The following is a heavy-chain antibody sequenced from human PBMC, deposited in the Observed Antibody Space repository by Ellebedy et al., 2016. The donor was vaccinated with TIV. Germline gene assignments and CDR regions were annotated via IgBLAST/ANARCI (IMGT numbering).Heavy chain of an antibody. V-gene: IGHV3-23*01. Sequence: GGSLRLXCAASGFTFSSYSMNWVRQAPGKGLEWVSAISGSGGSTYYADSVKGRFTISRDNSKNTLYLQMNSLRAEDTAVYYCARVGRGYAKSYYFDYWGQGTLVTVSS. CDR3: ARVGRGYAKSYYFDY. CDR2: ISGSGGST. J-gene: IGHJ4*02. CDR1: GFTFSSYS. D-gene: IGHD5-12*01.